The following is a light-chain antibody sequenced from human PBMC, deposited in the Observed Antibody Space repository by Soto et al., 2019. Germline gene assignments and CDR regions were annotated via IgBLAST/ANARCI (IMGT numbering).Light chain of an antibody. J-gene: IGKJ5*01. CDR3: QQRSNWPPLT. V-gene: IGKV3-11*01. Sequence: EIVLTQSPATLSSSPGERATLSCRASQSVNSYLAWYQHKPGQAPRLLIYGASNRATGIPARFSGSGSGTDFTLTISSLEPEDFAAYYCQQRSNWPPLTFGQGTRLEIK. CDR1: QSVNSY. CDR2: GAS.